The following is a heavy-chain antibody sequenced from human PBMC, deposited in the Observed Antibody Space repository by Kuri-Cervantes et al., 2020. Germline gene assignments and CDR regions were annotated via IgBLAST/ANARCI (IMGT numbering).Heavy chain of an antibody. CDR1: GGSISSGGYY. CDR2: IYYSGST. V-gene: IGHV4-31*03. J-gene: IGHJ4*02. Sequence: SETLSLTCTVSGGSISSGGYYWSWIRQHPGKGLEWIGCIYYSGSTYYNPSLKSRVTISVDTSKNQFSLKLSSVTAADTAVYYCARDAGSGSYSDYWGQGTLVTVSS. D-gene: IGHD3-10*01. CDR3: ARDAGSGSYSDY.